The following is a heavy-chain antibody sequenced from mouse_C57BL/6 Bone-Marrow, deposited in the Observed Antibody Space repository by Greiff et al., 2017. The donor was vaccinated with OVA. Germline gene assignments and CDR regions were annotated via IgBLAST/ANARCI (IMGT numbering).Heavy chain of an antibody. Sequence: EVKLMESGGGLVKPGGSLKLSCAASGFTFSSYAMSWVRQTPEKRLEWVATISDGGSYTYYPDNVKGRFTISRDNAKNNLYLQMSHLKSEDTAMYYCARDRRNYETYWGQGTLVTVSA. J-gene: IGHJ3*01. CDR3: ARDRRNYETY. D-gene: IGHD1-1*01. V-gene: IGHV5-4*01. CDR1: GFTFSSYA. CDR2: ISDGGSYT.